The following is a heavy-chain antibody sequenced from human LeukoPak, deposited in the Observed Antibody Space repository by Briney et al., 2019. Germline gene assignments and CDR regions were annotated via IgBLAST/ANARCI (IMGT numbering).Heavy chain of an antibody. CDR1: GFTFSIYG. Sequence: SCAASGFTFSIYGMGWVRQAPGKGLEWVSAVSGSGGTTHYADSVKGRFTISRDNSKNTMYLQMNSLRAEDTAVYFCIKVIMFAFDIWGQGTMVTVSS. J-gene: IGHJ3*02. CDR2: VSGSGGTT. CDR3: IKVIMFAFDI. V-gene: IGHV3-23*01. D-gene: IGHD3-10*02.